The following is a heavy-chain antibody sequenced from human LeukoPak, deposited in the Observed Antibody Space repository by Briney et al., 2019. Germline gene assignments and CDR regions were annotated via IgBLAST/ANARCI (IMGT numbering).Heavy chain of an antibody. CDR1: GGSISSSSYY. CDR3: ARQLMVYAIHPDY. Sequence: ASETLSLTCTVSGGSISSSSYYWGWIRQPPGKGLEWIGSIYYSGSTYYNPSLKSRVTISVDTSKNQFSLKLSSVTAADTAVYYCARQLMVYAIHPDYWGQGTLVTVSS. CDR2: IYYSGST. V-gene: IGHV4-39*01. J-gene: IGHJ4*02. D-gene: IGHD2-8*01.